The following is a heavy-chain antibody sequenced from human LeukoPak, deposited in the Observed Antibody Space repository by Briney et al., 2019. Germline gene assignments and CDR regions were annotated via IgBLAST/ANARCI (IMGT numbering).Heavy chain of an antibody. CDR1: GHTLTELS. J-gene: IGHJ4*02. CDR2: FDPEDGET. V-gene: IGHV1-24*01. Sequence: ASVKVSCKVSGHTLTELSMHWVRQAPGKGREWMGGFDPEDGETIYAQKFQGRVTMTEDTSTDTAYMELSSLRSEDTAVYYCATAAMVRGVMGVGDYWGQGTLVTVSS. CDR3: ATAAMVRGVMGVGDY. D-gene: IGHD3-10*01.